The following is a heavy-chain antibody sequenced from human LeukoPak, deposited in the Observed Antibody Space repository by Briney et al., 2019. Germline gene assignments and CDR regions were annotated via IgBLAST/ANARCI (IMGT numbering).Heavy chain of an antibody. J-gene: IGHJ6*03. Sequence: GGSLRLSCAASPFTFSRYGMHWVREATGKGVEGVAYIQYDGSNQQYADSEKGRFNISRDSKKNILYLKMYSLRAEDTAVYYCAKDRCSNGVGCYYYYMYVWGKGTTVTISS. D-gene: IGHD2-8*01. CDR2: IQYDGSNQ. CDR3: AKDRCSNGVGCYYYYMYV. CDR1: PFTFSRYG. V-gene: IGHV3-30*02.